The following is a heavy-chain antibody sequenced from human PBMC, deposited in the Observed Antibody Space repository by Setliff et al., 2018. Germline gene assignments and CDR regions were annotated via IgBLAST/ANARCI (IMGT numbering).Heavy chain of an antibody. CDR3: AKYLKPDPGRNDAFDV. Sequence: GGSLRLSCATSGSNVSTNFMSWVRQAPGKGLEWVSVIYNNGATYYADSVRGRFIISRDNSKNTLYLQMNSLRAEDTAIYYCAKYLKPDPGRNDAFDVWGQGTVVTVSS. CDR1: GSNVSTNF. CDR2: IYNNGAT. J-gene: IGHJ3*01. D-gene: IGHD1-26*01. V-gene: IGHV3-53*01.